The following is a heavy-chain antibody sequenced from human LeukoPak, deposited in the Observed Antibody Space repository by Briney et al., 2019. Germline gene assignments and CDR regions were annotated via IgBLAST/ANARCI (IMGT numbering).Heavy chain of an antibody. CDR3: AQDRGGQQQLIQGFAY. V-gene: IGHV3-30*18. CDR1: GFTFSSYG. D-gene: IGHD6-13*01. J-gene: IGHJ4*02. CDR2: IPNDGSKI. Sequence: PGRSLRLSCAASGFTFSSYGMHWVRQAPGQGPEWLAVIPNDGSKIYYADSIRGRFTISRDNPGNTIYLQMNSLRSEDTAVYYCAQDRGGQQQLIQGFAYWGQGTLVTVSS.